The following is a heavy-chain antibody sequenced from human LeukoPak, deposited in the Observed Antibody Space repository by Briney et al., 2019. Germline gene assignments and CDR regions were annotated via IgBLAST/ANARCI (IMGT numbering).Heavy chain of an antibody. V-gene: IGHV4-34*01. CDR3: ARGPFRPQWELLMNYYYYGMDV. D-gene: IGHD1-26*01. J-gene: IGHJ6*02. CDR1: GGSFSGYY. CDR2: INHSGST. Sequence: SETLSLTCTVYGGSFSGYYWSWIRQPPGKGLEWIGEINHSGSTNYNPSLKSRVTISVDTSKNQFPLKLSSVTAADTDVYYCARGPFRPQWELLMNYYYYGMDVWGQGTTVTVSS.